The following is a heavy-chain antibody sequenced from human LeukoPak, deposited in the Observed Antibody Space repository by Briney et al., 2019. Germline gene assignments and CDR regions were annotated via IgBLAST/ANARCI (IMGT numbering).Heavy chain of an antibody. V-gene: IGHV3-7*05. D-gene: IGHD3-16*01. J-gene: IGHJ3*02. Sequence: GGSLRLSCAASGFTFSYNWMAWVRQAPGKGLYWVANINQDGSGKYYVDSVKGRFTISRDNAKNSLYLQMNSLRAEDTAVYYCVRDPNGGAFDIWGQGSMVTVSS. CDR2: INQDGSGK. CDR1: GFTFSYNW. CDR3: VRDPNGGAFDI.